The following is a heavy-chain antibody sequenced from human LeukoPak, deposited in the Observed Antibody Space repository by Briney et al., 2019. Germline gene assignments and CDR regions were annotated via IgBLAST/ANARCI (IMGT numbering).Heavy chain of an antibody. J-gene: IGHJ4*02. CDR2: ISYDGSNK. Sequence: GGSLRLSCVASGFTFSSSAMHWVRQAPGKGLEWVAVISYDGSNKYQADSVKGRFTISRDNSKNTLYLQMNSLRDEDTAVYDCGTQKEWFSDFDYWGQGTLVTVSS. D-gene: IGHD3-3*01. V-gene: IGHV3-30*04. CDR1: GFTFSSSA. CDR3: GTQKEWFSDFDY.